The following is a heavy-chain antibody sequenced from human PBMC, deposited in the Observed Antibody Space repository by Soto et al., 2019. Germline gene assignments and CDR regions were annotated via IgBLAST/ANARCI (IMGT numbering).Heavy chain of an antibody. Sequence: PGESLKISCKGSGYSFTSYWIGWVRQMPGKGLEWMGIIYPGDSDTRYSPSFQGQVTISADKSISTAYLQWSSLKASDTAMYYCARHGSVGANLGDAFDIWGQGTMVTVSS. V-gene: IGHV5-51*01. D-gene: IGHD1-26*01. CDR1: GYSFTSYW. CDR2: IYPGDSDT. J-gene: IGHJ3*02. CDR3: ARHGSVGANLGDAFDI.